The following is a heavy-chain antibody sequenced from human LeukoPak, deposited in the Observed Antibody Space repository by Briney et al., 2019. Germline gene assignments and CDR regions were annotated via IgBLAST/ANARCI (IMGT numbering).Heavy chain of an antibody. D-gene: IGHD6-19*01. CDR3: ARGRSSSGWSYYFDY. V-gene: IGHV4-4*07. J-gene: IGHJ4*02. CDR1: GGSISSYY. Sequence: SETLSLTCTVSGGSISSYYWSWIRQPAGKGLEWIGRIYTSGSTNYNPSLKSRVTMSVDTSKNQFSLKLSSVTAADTAVYYCARGRSSSGWSYYFDYWGQGTLVTVSS. CDR2: IYTSGST.